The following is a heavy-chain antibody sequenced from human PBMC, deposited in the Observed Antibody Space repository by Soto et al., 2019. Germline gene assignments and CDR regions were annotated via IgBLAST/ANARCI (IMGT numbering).Heavy chain of an antibody. CDR1: GYNFTNYA. D-gene: IGHD4-4*01. CDR2: INAGNGKT. J-gene: IGHJ6*02. CDR3: AMRLTSNVYLYFYGMDV. V-gene: IGHV1-3*01. Sequence: QVQHVQSGAEVKKPGASVKVSCKASGYNFTNYAMHWVRQAPGQRLEWMGWINAGNGKTQYSQKFQDRVTITRDTSASTVYMELSSLRSEDTAVYYCAMRLTSNVYLYFYGMDVWGQGATVTVSS.